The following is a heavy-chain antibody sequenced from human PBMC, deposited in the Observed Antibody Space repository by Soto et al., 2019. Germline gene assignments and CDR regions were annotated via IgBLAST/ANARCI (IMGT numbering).Heavy chain of an antibody. CDR3: ARGSGAYYDILTGYRFDY. CDR2: IWYDGSNK. Sequence: QVQLVESGGGVVQPGRSLRLSCAASGFTFSSYGMHWVRQAPGKGLEWVAVIWYDGSNKYYADSVKGRFTISRDNSKNTLYLQMNSLRAQDTAVCYCARGSGAYYDILTGYRFDYWGQGTLVTFSS. V-gene: IGHV3-33*01. CDR1: GFTFSSYG. J-gene: IGHJ4*02. D-gene: IGHD3-9*01.